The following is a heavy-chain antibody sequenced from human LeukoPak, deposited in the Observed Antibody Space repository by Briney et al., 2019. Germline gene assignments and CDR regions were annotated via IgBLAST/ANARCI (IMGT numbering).Heavy chain of an antibody. CDR2: IYTSGST. Sequence: SETLSLTCTVSGGSISSYYWSWIRQPAGKGLEWIGRIYTSGSTNYNPSLKSRVTMSVDTSKNQFSLKLSSVTTADTAVYYCARDLYGDYGTFRRFGRFDPWGQGTLVTVSS. V-gene: IGHV4-4*07. CDR1: GGSISSYY. J-gene: IGHJ5*02. CDR3: ARDLYGDYGTFRRFGRFDP. D-gene: IGHD4-17*01.